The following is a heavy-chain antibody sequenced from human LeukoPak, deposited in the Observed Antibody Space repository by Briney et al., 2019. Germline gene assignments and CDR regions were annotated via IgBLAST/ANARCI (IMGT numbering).Heavy chain of an antibody. CDR3: ARAVDGY. CDR2: ISKNGGGT. D-gene: IGHD6-19*01. CDR1: GFTFSNYA. V-gene: IGHV3-23*01. Sequence: GGSLRLSCAASGFTFSNYALSWVRQAPGKGLEWVSTISKNGGGTHYADSVKGRFTISRDNSKNTLYLQMNSPRAEDTAVYYCARAVDGYWGQGTLVTVSS. J-gene: IGHJ4*02.